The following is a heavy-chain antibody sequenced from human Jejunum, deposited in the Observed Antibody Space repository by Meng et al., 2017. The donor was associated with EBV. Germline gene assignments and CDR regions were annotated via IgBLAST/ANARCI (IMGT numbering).Heavy chain of an antibody. J-gene: IGHJ4*02. CDR3: AKLLKY. CDR2: ISGSAGNT. Sequence: VQLVEAGGGLVQPGGSLRLSCAASGFSFSNSAMSWVRQAPGKGLEWVSVISGSAGNTYYADSVKGRFTISRDLSNNTLYLQMNSLRAEDTAIYYCAKLLKYWGQGTLVTVSS. V-gene: IGHV3-23*04. CDR1: GFSFSNSA.